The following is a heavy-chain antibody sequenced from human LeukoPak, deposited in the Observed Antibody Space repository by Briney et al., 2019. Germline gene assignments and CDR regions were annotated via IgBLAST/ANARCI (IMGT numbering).Heavy chain of an antibody. D-gene: IGHD6-19*01. Sequence: GGSLRLSCVVSRFPFSIYEMNWVRQTPGKGLEWVSNIHSSGTVKYYSDSVKGRFSISRDNAKSSLYLQMNSLRVEDTAVYYCALLAVASDFDYWGQGALVTVSS. CDR1: RFPFSIYE. CDR3: ALLAVASDFDY. J-gene: IGHJ4*02. CDR2: IHSSGTVK. V-gene: IGHV3-48*03.